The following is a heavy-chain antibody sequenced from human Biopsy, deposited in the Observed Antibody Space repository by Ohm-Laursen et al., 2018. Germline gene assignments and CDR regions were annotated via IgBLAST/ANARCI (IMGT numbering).Heavy chain of an antibody. V-gene: IGHV1-2*02. D-gene: IGHD3-10*01. CDR1: EYTFTDYS. CDR3: ARDRMVTIITLVRADTFDI. J-gene: IGHJ3*02. CDR2: VNPNSGAT. Sequence: GASVKVSCKASEYTFTDYSLHWVRQAPGQGLEWMGWVNPNSGATNYAQKFQGRVTMTSDTSISTAYIELRRLISDDTAVYFCARDRMVTIITLVRADTFDIWGQGTLVSVSS.